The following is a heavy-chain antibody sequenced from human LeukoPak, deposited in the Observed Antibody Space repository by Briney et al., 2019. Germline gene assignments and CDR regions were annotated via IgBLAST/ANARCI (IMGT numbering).Heavy chain of an antibody. CDR2: INHSGST. D-gene: IGHD4-17*01. V-gene: IGHV4-34*01. J-gene: IGHJ4*02. Sequence: SETLSLTCAVYGGSFSGYYWSWLRQPPGKGLEWIGEINHSGSTNYNPSLKSRVTISVDTSKNQFSLKLSSVTAADTAVYYCARVDYGDYVYYWGQGTLATVSS. CDR3: ARVDYGDYVYY. CDR1: GGSFSGYY.